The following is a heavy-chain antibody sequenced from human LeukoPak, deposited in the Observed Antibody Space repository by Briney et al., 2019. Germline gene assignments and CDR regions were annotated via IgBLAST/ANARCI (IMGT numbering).Heavy chain of an antibody. CDR2: ISYDGSNK. CDR3: AREWGDGYNDFDY. J-gene: IGHJ4*02. CDR1: GFTFSSYA. Sequence: PGRSLRLSCAASGFTFSSYAMHWVRQAPGKGLEWVAVISYDGSNKYYADSVKGRFTISRDNSKSTLYLQMNSLRAEDTAVYYCAREWGDGYNDFDYWGQGTLVTVPS. V-gene: IGHV3-30-3*01. D-gene: IGHD5-24*01.